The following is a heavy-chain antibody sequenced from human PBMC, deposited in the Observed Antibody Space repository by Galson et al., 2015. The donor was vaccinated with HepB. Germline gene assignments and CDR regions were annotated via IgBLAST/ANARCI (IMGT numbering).Heavy chain of an antibody. D-gene: IGHD3-10*01. J-gene: IGHJ5*02. V-gene: IGHV3-33*08. CDR1: GFTFSSYG. CDR3: AREVQVDRGVIHNWFDP. Sequence: SLRLSCAASGFTFSSYGMHWVRQAPGKGLEWVAVIWYDGSNKYYADSVKGRFTISRDNSKNTLYLQMNSLRAEDTAVYYCAREVQVDRGVIHNWFDPWGQGTLVTVSS. CDR2: IWYDGSNK.